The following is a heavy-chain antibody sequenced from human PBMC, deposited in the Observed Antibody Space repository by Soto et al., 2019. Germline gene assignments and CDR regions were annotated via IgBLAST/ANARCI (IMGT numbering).Heavy chain of an antibody. CDR3: ARSPPEYSGYDLAYYFDY. CDR2: IYPGDSDT. V-gene: IGHV5-51*01. CDR1: GYSFTSYW. D-gene: IGHD5-12*01. J-gene: IGHJ4*02. Sequence: PGESLKISCKGSGYSFTSYWIGWVRQMPGKGLEWMGIIYPGDSDTRYSPSFQGQVTISADKSISTAYLQWSSLKASDTAMYYCARSPPEYSGYDLAYYFDYWGQGTLVTVS.